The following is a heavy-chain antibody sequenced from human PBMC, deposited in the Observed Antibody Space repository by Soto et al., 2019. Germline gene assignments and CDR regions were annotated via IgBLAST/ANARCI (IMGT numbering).Heavy chain of an antibody. V-gene: IGHV1-3*01. J-gene: IGHJ4*02. CDR2: INAGNGNT. CDR3: AREGPPEDY. Sequence: ASVKVSCKASGYTFTSYAMHWVRQAPGQRLEWMGWINAGNGNTKYSQKFQGRVTMTRDTSTSTAYMELSSLSSDDTAVYYCAREGPPEDYWGQGTLVTRLL. CDR1: GYTFTSYA.